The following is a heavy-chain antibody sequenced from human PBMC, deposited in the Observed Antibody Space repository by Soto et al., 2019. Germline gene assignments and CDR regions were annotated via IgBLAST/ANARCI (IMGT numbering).Heavy chain of an antibody. CDR1: GFTFSIYG. CDR2: IWYDGSNK. J-gene: IGHJ5*02. Sequence: PGGSLRLSCAASGFTFSIYGMHWVRQAPGKGLEWVAVIWYDGSNKYYADSVKGRFTISRDNSKNTLYLQMNSLRAEDTAVYYCXRASYYDFWSGYTWFDPWGQGTLVTVSS. V-gene: IGHV3-33*01. D-gene: IGHD3-3*01. CDR3: XRASYYDFWSGYTWFDP.